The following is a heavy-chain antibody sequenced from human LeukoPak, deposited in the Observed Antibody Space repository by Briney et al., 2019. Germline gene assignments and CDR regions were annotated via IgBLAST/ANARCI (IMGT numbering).Heavy chain of an antibody. Sequence: GGSLRFSCSASGFTVSSNYMSWVRQAPGKGLEWVSILYSAGSTYYSDSVRGRFTISRDSSKNTVCLQMNSLRAEDTAVYYCASGGLGARKYYSDPFHYWGQGTLVTVSS. CDR3: ASGGLGARKYYSDPFHY. CDR1: GFTVSSNY. J-gene: IGHJ4*02. D-gene: IGHD3-10*01. CDR2: LYSAGST. V-gene: IGHV3-53*01.